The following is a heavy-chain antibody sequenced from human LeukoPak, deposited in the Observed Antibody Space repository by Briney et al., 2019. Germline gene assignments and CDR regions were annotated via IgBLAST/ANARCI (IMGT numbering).Heavy chain of an antibody. CDR3: ARDVGP. CDR1: GFTVSNNY. V-gene: IGHV3-53*01. CDR2: MYSNGRT. D-gene: IGHD2-15*01. J-gene: IGHJ5*02. Sequence: GGSLRLSCAASGFTVSNNYMRWVRQAPGKGLEWVSLMYSNGRTDYTDSVKGRFSISRDNPKNTMYLQMNSLRAEDTAMYYCARDVGPWGQGTLVTVSS.